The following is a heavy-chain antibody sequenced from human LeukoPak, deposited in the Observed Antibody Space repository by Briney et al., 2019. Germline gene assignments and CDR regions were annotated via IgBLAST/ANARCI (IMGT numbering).Heavy chain of an antibody. D-gene: IGHD4-17*01. V-gene: IGHV1-2*02. CDR1: GYTFTGYY. CDR3: ARDLYGDYPDDY. Sequence: RASVKVSCKASGYTFTGYYMHWVRQAPGQGLEWMGWINPNSGGTNYAQKFQGRVTMTRDTSISTAYMEQSRLRSDDTAVYYCARDLYGDYPDDYWGQGTLVTVSS. J-gene: IGHJ4*02. CDR2: INPNSGGT.